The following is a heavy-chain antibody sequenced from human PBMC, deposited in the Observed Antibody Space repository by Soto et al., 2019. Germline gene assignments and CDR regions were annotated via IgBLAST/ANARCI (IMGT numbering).Heavy chain of an antibody. J-gene: IGHJ4*02. CDR1: GFNLSNFD. CDR3: ARGGVV. CDR2: ISERGITT. D-gene: IGHD2-8*01. Sequence: AVGSLRLSCVASGFNLSNFDMNWVRQAPGRGLEWISLISERGITTTYADSVRSRFTVSRDNAQSSLYLQMDRLTVEDTGVYYCARGGVVWGRGVLVTVSS. V-gene: IGHV3-48*03.